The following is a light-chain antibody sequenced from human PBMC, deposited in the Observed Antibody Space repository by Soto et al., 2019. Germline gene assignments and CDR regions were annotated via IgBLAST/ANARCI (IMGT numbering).Light chain of an antibody. CDR2: DAS. J-gene: IGKJ1*01. Sequence: DIQMTQFPSTLSAAVGDAVTITCRASQSFNSWLAWYQQKPGKAPKLLIYDASSLRSGVPSRFSGSQSGTEFTLTISSLQPDDFATYFCQQYNSCSLTFGQGTKVELK. CDR1: QSFNSW. V-gene: IGKV1-5*01. CDR3: QQYNSCSLT.